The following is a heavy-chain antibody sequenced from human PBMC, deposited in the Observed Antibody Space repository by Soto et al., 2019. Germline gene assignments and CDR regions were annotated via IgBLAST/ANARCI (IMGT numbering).Heavy chain of an antibody. D-gene: IGHD3-22*01. CDR3: ARSGYYYDSSGYPLEYFQH. J-gene: IGHJ1*01. V-gene: IGHV1-69*12. CDR2: LIPIFGTA. Sequence: QVQLVQSGAEVKKPGSSVKVSCKAFGGTFSSYAIIWVRQAPGQGLEWMGGLIPIFGTANYAQKFQGRVTITADESTSTAYVELSRLTSEDTAVYYCARSGYYYDSSGYPLEYFQHWGQGTLVIVSS. CDR1: GGTFSSYA.